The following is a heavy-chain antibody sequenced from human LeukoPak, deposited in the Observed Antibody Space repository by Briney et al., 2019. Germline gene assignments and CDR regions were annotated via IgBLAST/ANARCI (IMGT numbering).Heavy chain of an antibody. J-gene: IGHJ4*02. CDR1: GYSFTSYW. CDR2: IYPGDSDT. Sequence: GESLKISCKGSGYSFTSYWIGWVRQMPGKGLEWMGIIYPGDSDTRYSPSFQGQVTISADKSISTAYLQWSSLKASDTAMYYCARTRSAAGTRPFDYWGQGTLSPSPQ. V-gene: IGHV5-51*01. CDR3: ARTRSAAGTRPFDY. D-gene: IGHD6-13*01.